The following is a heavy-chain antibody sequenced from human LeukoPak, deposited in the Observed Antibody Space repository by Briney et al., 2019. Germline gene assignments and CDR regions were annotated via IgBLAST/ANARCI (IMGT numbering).Heavy chain of an antibody. CDR1: GYTFTGYY. V-gene: IGHV1-2*02. D-gene: IGHD6-19*01. CDR3: ARDLHSRIAVANTFGWFDP. CDR2: INPNSGGT. Sequence: GASVKVSCKASGYTFTGYYMHWVRQAPGQGLEWMGWINPNSGGTNYAQKFQGRVTMTRDTSISTAYMELSRLRSDDTAVYYCARDLHSRIAVANTFGWFDPWGQGTLVTVSS. J-gene: IGHJ5*02.